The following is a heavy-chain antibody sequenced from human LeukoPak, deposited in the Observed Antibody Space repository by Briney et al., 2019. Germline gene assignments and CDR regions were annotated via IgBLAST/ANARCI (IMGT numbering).Heavy chain of an antibody. CDR2: INSDGSST. CDR3: AREHCSGGSCPLDY. J-gene: IGHJ4*02. D-gene: IGHD2-15*01. CDR1: GFTFSSYE. V-gene: IGHV3-74*01. Sequence: GGSLRLSCAASGFTFSSYEMNWVRQAPGKGLVWVSRINSDGSSTSYADSVKGRFTISRDNAKNTLNLQMNSLRAEDTAVYYCAREHCSGGSCPLDYWGQGTLVTVSS.